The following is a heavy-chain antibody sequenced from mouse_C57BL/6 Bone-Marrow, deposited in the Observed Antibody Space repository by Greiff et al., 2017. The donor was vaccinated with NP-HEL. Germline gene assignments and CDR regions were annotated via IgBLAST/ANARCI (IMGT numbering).Heavy chain of an antibody. J-gene: IGHJ4*01. CDR1: GYTFTSYW. V-gene: IGHV1-50*01. CDR3: AREGVRAYAKDY. CDR2: IDPSDSYT. D-gene: IGHD3-3*01. Sequence: QVQLKQPGAELVKPGASVKLSCKASGYTFTSYWMPWVKQRPGQGLEWIGEIDPSDSYTNYNQKFKGKATLTVDTSSSTAYMQLSSLTSEDSAVYYCAREGVRAYAKDYWGQGTSVTVSS.